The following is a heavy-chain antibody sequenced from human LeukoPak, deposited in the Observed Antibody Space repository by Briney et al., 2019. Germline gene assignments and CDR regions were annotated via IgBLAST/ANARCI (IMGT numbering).Heavy chain of an antibody. D-gene: IGHD4-23*01. V-gene: IGHV1-46*01. Sequence: GASVKVSCKASGYTFTSQYVHWVRQAPGQGLEWMGIINPSGGSTTYAQMFQGRVILTRDTSTRTVYMELYSLRSEDTAVYYCAKGGRDYGDSSGTDWGQGTLVTVSS. CDR1: GYTFTSQY. J-gene: IGHJ4*02. CDR3: AKGGRDYGDSSGTD. CDR2: INPSGGST.